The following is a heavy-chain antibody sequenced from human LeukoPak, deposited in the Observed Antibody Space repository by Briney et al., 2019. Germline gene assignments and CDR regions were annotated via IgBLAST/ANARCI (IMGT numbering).Heavy chain of an antibody. CDR1: GDSISRYY. CDR2: IYTSGST. D-gene: IGHD4-11*01. J-gene: IGHJ4*02. Sequence: SETLSLTCTVSGDSISRYYWSWIRQPAGKGLEWTGRIYTSGSTNYNPSLKSRVTMSIDTSKNQFSLELNSVTAADTAVYYCARTDYSGSLDYWGQGTLVTVSS. CDR3: ARTDYSGSLDY. V-gene: IGHV4-4*07.